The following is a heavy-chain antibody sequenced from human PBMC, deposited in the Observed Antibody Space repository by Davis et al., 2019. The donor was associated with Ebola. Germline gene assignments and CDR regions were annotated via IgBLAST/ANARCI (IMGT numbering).Heavy chain of an antibody. CDR3: GSPVVA. Sequence: PGGSLRLSCAASGFTFSGHWMHWVRQAPGKGLVWVSQIKSDGSSATYADSVKGRFNISRDNAKNTLYLQMNSLRAEDTAVYYCGSPVVAWGQGTLVTVSS. CDR2: IKSDGSSA. CDR1: GFTFSGHW. D-gene: IGHD2-15*01. V-gene: IGHV3-74*01. J-gene: IGHJ4*02.